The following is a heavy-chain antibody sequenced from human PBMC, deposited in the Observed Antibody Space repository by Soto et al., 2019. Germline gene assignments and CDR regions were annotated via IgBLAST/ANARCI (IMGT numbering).Heavy chain of an antibody. V-gene: IGHV4-61*01. CDR3: ARAGSLDTAMVEPHYFDY. Sequence: SGTLSLTCTVYGGSVSSGSYYWSWFRQPPGKELEWIGYIYYSGSTNYNPSLKSRVTRSVDTSKNQFSLKLSSVTAADTAVYYCARAGSLDTAMVEPHYFDYWGQGTLVTVSS. J-gene: IGHJ4*02. D-gene: IGHD5-18*01. CDR1: GGSVSSGSYY. CDR2: IYYSGST.